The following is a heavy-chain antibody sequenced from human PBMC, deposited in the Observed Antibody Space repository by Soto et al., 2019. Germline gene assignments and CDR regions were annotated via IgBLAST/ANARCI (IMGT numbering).Heavy chain of an antibody. J-gene: IGHJ4*02. CDR2: IKSKTDGGTT. CDR3: TTDPVTMIVVVPSSG. V-gene: IGHV3-15*07. CDR1: GFTFSNAW. D-gene: IGHD3-22*01. Sequence: LRLSCAASGFTFSNAWMNWVRQAPGKGLEWVGRIKSKTDGGTTDYAAPVKGRFTISRDDSKNTLYLQMNSLKTEDTAVYYCTTDPVTMIVVVPSSGWGQGTLVPVSS.